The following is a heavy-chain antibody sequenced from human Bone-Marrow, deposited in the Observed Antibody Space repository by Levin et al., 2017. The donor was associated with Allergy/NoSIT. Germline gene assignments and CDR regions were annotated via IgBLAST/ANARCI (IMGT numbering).Heavy chain of an antibody. J-gene: IGHJ4*02. CDR3: ARASSPFDH. D-gene: IGHD6-13*01. Sequence: GGSLRLSCGASGFVFSDHYMSWIRQAPGKGLEWLSFINGSSTYTRYADSVKGRFTISRDNAKNSLYLQMNSLRVEDTAVYYCARASSPFDHWGQGTLVIVSS. CDR2: INGSSTYT. V-gene: IGHV3-11*05. CDR1: GFVFSDHY.